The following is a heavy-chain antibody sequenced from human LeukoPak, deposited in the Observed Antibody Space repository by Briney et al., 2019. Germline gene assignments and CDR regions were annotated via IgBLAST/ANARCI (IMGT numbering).Heavy chain of an antibody. Sequence: GASVKVSCKASGYDFTKYAVQWVRQAPGQRLEWMGWIDAGNGRTKYSQDFQGRVTITRDTSASIAYMELSSLRSDDTAVYYCARGIRGDIWGQGTMVTVSS. CDR1: GYDFTKYA. V-gene: IGHV1-3*01. CDR2: IDAGNGRT. J-gene: IGHJ3*02. D-gene: IGHD1-14*01. CDR3: ARGIRGDI.